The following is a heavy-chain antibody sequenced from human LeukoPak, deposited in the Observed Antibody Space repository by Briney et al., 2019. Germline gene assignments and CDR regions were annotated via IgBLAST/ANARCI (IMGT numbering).Heavy chain of an antibody. Sequence: PGGSLRLSCAASGFTVSSNYMSWVRQAPGKGLEWVSSISSSSSYIYYADSVKGRFTISRDNAKNSLYLQMNSLRAEDTAVYYCARAGGYCSSTSCDYPDYWGQGTLVTVSS. J-gene: IGHJ4*02. CDR1: GFTVSSNY. CDR3: ARAGGYCSSTSCDYPDY. V-gene: IGHV3-21*01. CDR2: ISSSSSYI. D-gene: IGHD2-2*01.